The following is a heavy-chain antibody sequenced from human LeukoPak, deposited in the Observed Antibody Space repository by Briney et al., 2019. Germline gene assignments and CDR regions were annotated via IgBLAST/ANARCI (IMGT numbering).Heavy chain of an antibody. D-gene: IGHD1-20*01. CDR3: VRDNWNEFDP. Sequence: ASVTVSCKASGYRLSSNGISWVRLAPGQGLEWVGWVSTYNSERNYAPRFQGRVTMTADTSTSTAYMELRSLRADDTAVYYCVRDNWNEFDPWGQGTLVTVSS. CDR1: GYRLSSNG. CDR2: VSTYNSER. V-gene: IGHV1-18*01. J-gene: IGHJ5*02.